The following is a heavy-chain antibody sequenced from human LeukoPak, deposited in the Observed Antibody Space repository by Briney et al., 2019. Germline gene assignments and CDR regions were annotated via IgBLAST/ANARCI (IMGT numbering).Heavy chain of an antibody. J-gene: IGHJ4*02. D-gene: IGHD6-13*01. CDR2: IWYDGSNK. CDR3: ARAGGAAASYYFDY. V-gene: IGHV3-33*08. Sequence: PGGSLRLSCAASGFTFSSYAMHWVRQVPGKGLEWVAVIWYDGSNKYYADSVKGRFTISRDNSKNTLYLQMNSLRAEDTAVYYCARAGGAAASYYFDYWGQGTLVTVSS. CDR1: GFTFSSYA.